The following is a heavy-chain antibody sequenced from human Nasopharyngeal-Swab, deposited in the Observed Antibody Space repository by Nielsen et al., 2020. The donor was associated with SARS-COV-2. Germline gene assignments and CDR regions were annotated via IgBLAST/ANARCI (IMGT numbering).Heavy chain of an antibody. CDR1: GGPISSSDYS. CDR3: ATYSGTYYWYFDL. Sequence: SETLSLTCTVSGGPISSSDYSWNWIRQRPGKGLEWIGYVYYGGSTEYNPSLKSRVTISPDTSKNQFSLKLNSVTVADTAIYYCATYSGTYYWYFDLWGRGTQVTVSS. V-gene: IGHV4-31*03. J-gene: IGHJ2*01. CDR2: VYYGGST. D-gene: IGHD1-26*01.